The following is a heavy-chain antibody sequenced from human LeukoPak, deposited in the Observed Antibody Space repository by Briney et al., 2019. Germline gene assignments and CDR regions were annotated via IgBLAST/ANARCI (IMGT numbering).Heavy chain of an antibody. CDR3: ARSGSWPYYYYGMDV. CDR1: GYTFTSYY. V-gene: IGHV1-46*01. CDR2: INPSGGST. D-gene: IGHD6-13*01. J-gene: IGHJ6*02. Sequence: ASVKVSCKASGYTFTSYYMHWVRQAPGQGLEWVGIINPSGGSTNYAQKFQGRVTMTRDTSTSTVYMELSSLRSEDTAVYYCARSGSWPYYYYGMDVWGQGTTVTVSS.